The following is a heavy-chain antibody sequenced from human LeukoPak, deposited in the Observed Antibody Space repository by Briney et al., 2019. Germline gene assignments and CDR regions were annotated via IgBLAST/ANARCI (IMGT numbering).Heavy chain of an antibody. CDR1: GFSFSRYS. J-gene: IGHJ4*02. D-gene: IGHD1-1*01. CDR3: ARDDNWAFDY. CDR2: VSSTNAI. Sequence: GGSLRLSCAAPGFSFSRYSMNWLRQAPGKGLEWVSYVSSTNAIYADSVKGRFTISRDNAKNSLYLQMNSLRVDDTAVYYCARDDNWAFDYWGQGTLVTVSS. V-gene: IGHV3-48*04.